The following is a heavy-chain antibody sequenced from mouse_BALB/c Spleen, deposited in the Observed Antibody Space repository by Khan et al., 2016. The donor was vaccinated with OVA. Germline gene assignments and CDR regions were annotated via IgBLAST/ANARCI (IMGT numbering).Heavy chain of an antibody. J-gene: IGHJ3*01. Sequence: VELLESGGGLEKPGGSLKLSCAASGFTFSSYAMTWVRQSPEKRMQWVGEISSCGRYTNYPDTVTGRFTISRDNATNTLDLEMSSIGSEDTASYYCGRILRGPAWFAYWGQGTLVTVSA. V-gene: IGHV5-9-4*01. CDR2: ISSCGRYT. CDR3: GRILRGPAWFAY. D-gene: IGHD1-1*01. CDR1: GFTFSSYA.